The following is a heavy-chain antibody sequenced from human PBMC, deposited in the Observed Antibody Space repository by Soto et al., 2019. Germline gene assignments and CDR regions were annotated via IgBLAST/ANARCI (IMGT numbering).Heavy chain of an antibody. V-gene: IGHV4-30-2*01. D-gene: IGHD4-17*01. CDR3: ARGGPVTLDY. Sequence: PSETLSLTCAVSGGSIRSGGYSWSWIRQPPGKGLEWIGYIYHDGSTYYNPSLKSRVTMSVDTSKNQFSLKLSSVTAADTAVYYCARGGPVTLDYWGQGTLVTVSS. CDR1: GGSIRSGGYS. CDR2: IYHDGST. J-gene: IGHJ4*02.